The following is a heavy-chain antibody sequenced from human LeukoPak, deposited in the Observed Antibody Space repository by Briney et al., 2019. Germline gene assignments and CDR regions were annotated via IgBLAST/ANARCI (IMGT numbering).Heavy chain of an antibody. CDR1: GYTFTDYY. Sequence: GASVKVSCKASGYTFTDYYMHWMRQAPGQGLEWMGWINPNSGGTNYAQKFQGRVTMTRDTSISTTYMELSRLRSDDTAVYYCARELRPYSYGYGIDYWGQGTLVTVSS. CDR2: INPNSGGT. J-gene: IGHJ4*02. V-gene: IGHV1-2*02. D-gene: IGHD5-18*01. CDR3: ARELRPYSYGYGIDY.